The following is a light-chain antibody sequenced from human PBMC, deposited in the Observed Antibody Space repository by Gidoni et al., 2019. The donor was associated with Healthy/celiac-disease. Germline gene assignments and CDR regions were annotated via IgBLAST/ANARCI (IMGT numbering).Light chain of an antibody. CDR2: DAS. Sequence: EIVLTQSPATLSLSPGERATHSCRASQSVSSDLAWYQQKPGQAPRLLIYDASNRATGIPARFSGSGSVTDFTLTISSLEPEDFAVYYCQQRSHWPPLTFGGGTKVEIK. CDR3: QQRSHWPPLT. CDR1: QSVSSD. V-gene: IGKV3-11*01. J-gene: IGKJ4*01.